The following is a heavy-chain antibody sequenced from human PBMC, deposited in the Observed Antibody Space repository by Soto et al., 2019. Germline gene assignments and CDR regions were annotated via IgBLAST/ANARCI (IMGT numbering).Heavy chain of an antibody. CDR1: GFIFSSFT. CDR2: ISKSSSLI. V-gene: IGHV3-21*01. D-gene: IGHD1-1*01. J-gene: IGHJ4*02. CDR3: VRGDDRVD. Sequence: EVQLVESGGGLVKPGGSLRLSCVGSGFIFSSFTMTWVRQALGMGLQYLASISKSSSLIYYADSVRGRFIISRDNSKDSVFLQMYSLRAEDTAMYYCVRGDDRVDWGQGTLVTVSS.